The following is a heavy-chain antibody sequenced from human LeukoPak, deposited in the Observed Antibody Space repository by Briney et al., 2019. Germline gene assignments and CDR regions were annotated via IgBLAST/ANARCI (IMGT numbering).Heavy chain of an antibody. CDR2: ILYDGSNK. CDR3: ARGGLFAYYLDY. Sequence: PGGSLRLSCAASGFTFSSYGMQWIRQAPGKGLEWVAVILYDGSNKYYADSVKGRFTSSRDNSKNTLYLEMNSLRVDDTAVYYCARGGLFAYYLDYWGQGTLVTVSS. J-gene: IGHJ4*02. D-gene: IGHD3-10*02. CDR1: GFTFSSYG. V-gene: IGHV3-30*03.